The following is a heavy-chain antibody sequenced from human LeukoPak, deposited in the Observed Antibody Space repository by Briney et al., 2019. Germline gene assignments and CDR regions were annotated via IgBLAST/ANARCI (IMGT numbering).Heavy chain of an antibody. CDR2: INPNSGGT. D-gene: IGHD3-10*01. J-gene: IGHJ6*03. CDR3: GRGGGLWFGELRYYYYMDV. V-gene: IGHV1-2*02. CDR1: GYTFTCYY. Sequence: GASVKVSCKASGYTFTCYYMHWVRQAPGQGLEWMGWINPNSGGTNYAQKFQGRVTMTRDTSISTAYMELSRLRSDDTAVHYCGRGGGLWFGELRYYYYMDVWGKGTTVTVSS.